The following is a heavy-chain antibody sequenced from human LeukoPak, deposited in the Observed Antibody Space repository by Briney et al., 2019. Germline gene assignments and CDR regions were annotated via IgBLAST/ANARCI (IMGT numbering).Heavy chain of an antibody. V-gene: IGHV3-74*01. CDR3: ARRYCGSPSCVNWFDP. J-gene: IGHJ5*02. CDR1: GFTFSSYW. CDR2: INGDGSST. D-gene: IGHD2-2*01. Sequence: GGSLRLSCAASGFTFSSYWMYWVRQAPGKGLVWVSRINGDGSSTNYADSVKGRFTISRDNAKNTLFLQMNSLSPEDTAVYYCARRYCGSPSCVNWFDPWAQGALVTVSS.